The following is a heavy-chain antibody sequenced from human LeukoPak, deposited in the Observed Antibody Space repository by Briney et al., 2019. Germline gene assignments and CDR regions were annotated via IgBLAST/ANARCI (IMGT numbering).Heavy chain of an antibody. D-gene: IGHD4-17*01. CDR3: ARDPIGDYVDY. V-gene: IGHV4-61*01. CDR2: IYYSGST. Sequence: PSETLSLTCTVSGGSISSSSYYWSWIRQPPGKGLEWIGYIYYSGSTNYNPSLKSRVTISVDTSKNQFSLKLSSVTAADTAVYYCARDPIGDYVDYWGQGTLVTVSS. CDR1: GGSISSSSYY. J-gene: IGHJ4*02.